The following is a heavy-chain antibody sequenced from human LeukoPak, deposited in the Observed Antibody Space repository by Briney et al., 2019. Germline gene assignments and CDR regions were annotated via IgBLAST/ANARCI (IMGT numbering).Heavy chain of an antibody. Sequence: TGGSLRLSCAVSGFTFSSYWMHWVRQAPGKGLVWVSAISGSGGSTYYADSVKGRFTISRDNSKNTLYLQMNSLRAEDTAVYYCAKTRSHCGGDCYSRGYFDYWGQGTLVTVSS. CDR3: AKTRSHCGGDCYSRGYFDY. D-gene: IGHD2-21*02. J-gene: IGHJ4*02. V-gene: IGHV3-23*01. CDR2: ISGSGGST. CDR1: GFTFSSYW.